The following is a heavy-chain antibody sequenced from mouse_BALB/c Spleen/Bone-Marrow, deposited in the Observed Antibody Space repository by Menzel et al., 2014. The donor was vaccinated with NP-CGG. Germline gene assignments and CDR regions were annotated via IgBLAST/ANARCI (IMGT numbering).Heavy chain of an antibody. V-gene: IGHV5-6-2*01. CDR1: GFTFSSYY. CDR2: INSNGGST. Sequence: EAKLVDSGGGLVKLGGSLKLSCAASGFTFSSYYMSWVRQTPEKRLELVAAINSNGGSTYYPDTVKGRFTISRDNAKNTLYLQMSSLKSEDTALYYCARHGGYGSYFDYWGQGTTLTVSS. J-gene: IGHJ2*01. CDR3: ARHGGYGSYFDY. D-gene: IGHD2-10*02.